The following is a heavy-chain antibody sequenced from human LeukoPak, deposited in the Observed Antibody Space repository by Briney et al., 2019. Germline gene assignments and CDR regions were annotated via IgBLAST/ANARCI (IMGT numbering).Heavy chain of an antibody. Sequence: GGSLRLSCAASGFTFSSYGMHWVRQAPGKGLEWVAVIWYDGSNKYYADSVKGRFTISRDNSKNTLFLQMNSLRAEDTAVYYCARGFYSSSCVDYWGQGTLVTVSS. CDR2: IWYDGSNK. J-gene: IGHJ4*02. V-gene: IGHV3-33*01. CDR1: GFTFSSYG. D-gene: IGHD6-13*01. CDR3: ARGFYSSSCVDY.